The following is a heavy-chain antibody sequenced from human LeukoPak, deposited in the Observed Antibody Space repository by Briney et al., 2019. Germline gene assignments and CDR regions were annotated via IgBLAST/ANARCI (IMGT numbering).Heavy chain of an antibody. V-gene: IGHV3-21*01. CDR3: ARGLWYMDV. D-gene: IGHD4/OR15-4a*01. CDR2: ISSSSSYI. J-gene: IGHJ6*03. Sequence: GRSLRLSCAASGFTFSSYSMNWVRQAPGKGLGWVSSISSSSSYIYYADSVKGRFTISRDNAKNSLYLQMNSLRAEATAVYYCARGLWYMDVWGKGTTVTVSS. CDR1: GFTFSSYS.